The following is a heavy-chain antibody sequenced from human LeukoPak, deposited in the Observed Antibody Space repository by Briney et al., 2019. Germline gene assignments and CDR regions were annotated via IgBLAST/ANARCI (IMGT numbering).Heavy chain of an antibody. CDR2: IYSSGST. J-gene: IGHJ4*02. Sequence: SETLSLTCTVSGGSIDDYYWSWIRQSAGKGLEWIGRIYSSGSTKYNPSLQSRVTMSVDTSKNQVSLKLSSVTAADTAVYYCARHGARFGESRFDYWGQGTLVTVSS. V-gene: IGHV4-4*07. CDR3: ARHGARFGESRFDY. CDR1: GGSIDDYY. D-gene: IGHD3-10*01.